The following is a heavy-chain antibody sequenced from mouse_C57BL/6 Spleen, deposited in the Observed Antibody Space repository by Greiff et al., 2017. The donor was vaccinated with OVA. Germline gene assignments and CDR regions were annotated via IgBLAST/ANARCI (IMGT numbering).Heavy chain of an antibody. D-gene: IGHD2-4*01. Sequence: VQLVESGAELARPGASVKLSCKASGYTFTSYGISWVKQRTGQGLAWLGEIYPRSGNTYYNEKFKGKATLTADKSSSTAYMELRSLTSEYSAVYFCARKDDYDVPFDYWGQGTTLTVSS. V-gene: IGHV1-81*01. CDR1: GYTFTSYG. J-gene: IGHJ2*01. CDR3: ARKDDYDVPFDY. CDR2: IYPRSGNT.